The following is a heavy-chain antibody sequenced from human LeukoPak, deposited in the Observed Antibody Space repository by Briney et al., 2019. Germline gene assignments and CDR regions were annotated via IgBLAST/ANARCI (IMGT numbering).Heavy chain of an antibody. CDR1: GFTFSDYY. J-gene: IGHJ5*02. CDR3: AREVGGDDDYGDYGYNWFDP. Sequence: GGSLRLSCAASGFTFSDYYMSWIRQAPGKGLEWVSYISSSGSTIYYADSVKGRFTISRDNAKNSLYLQMNSLRAEDTAVYYCAREVGGDDDYGDYGYNWFDPWGQGTLVTVSS. CDR2: ISSSGSTI. V-gene: IGHV3-11*01. D-gene: IGHD4-17*01.